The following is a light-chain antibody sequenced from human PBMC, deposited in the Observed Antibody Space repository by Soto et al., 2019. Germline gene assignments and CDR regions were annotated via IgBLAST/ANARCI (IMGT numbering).Light chain of an antibody. Sequence: DIQMTQSPSTLSASVGDRVTITCWASQSISSWLAWYQQKPGKAPKLLIYDASSLESGGPSRFSGSGSWTEFTLTFSSLPTDDFATYYCQQYNSYSWTFGQGTKVEIK. J-gene: IGKJ1*01. CDR3: QQYNSYSWT. V-gene: IGKV1-5*01. CDR2: DAS. CDR1: QSISSW.